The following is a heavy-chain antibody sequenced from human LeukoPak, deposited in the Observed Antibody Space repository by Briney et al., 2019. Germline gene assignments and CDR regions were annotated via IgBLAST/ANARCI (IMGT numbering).Heavy chain of an antibody. J-gene: IGHJ4*02. CDR1: GFTFSGSG. V-gene: IGHV3-48*01. Sequence: AGESLRLSCAASGFTFSGSGMHWVRQAPGKGLEWVSYISSSSSTIYYADSVKGRFTISRDNAKNSLYLQMNSLRAEDTAVYYCARSLVGASSFWGQGTLVTVSS. CDR2: ISSSSSTI. CDR3: ARSLVGASSF. D-gene: IGHD1-26*01.